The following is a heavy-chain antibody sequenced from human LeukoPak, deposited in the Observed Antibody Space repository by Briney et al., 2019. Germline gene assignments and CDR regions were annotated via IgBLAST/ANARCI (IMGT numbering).Heavy chain of an antibody. Sequence: GGSLRLSCAASGFTFRTSWMDWVRQAPGKGLEWVANIKEDGSETHYVDSAKGRFTISRDNARSSLFLQMDSLRVEDTAIYYCSRSLNYWGQGTLVTVSS. J-gene: IGHJ4*02. CDR3: SRSLNY. CDR1: GFTFRTSW. CDR2: IKEDGSET. V-gene: IGHV3-7*01.